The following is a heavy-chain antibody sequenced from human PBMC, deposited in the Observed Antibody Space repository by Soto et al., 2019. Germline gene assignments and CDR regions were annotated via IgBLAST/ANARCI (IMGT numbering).Heavy chain of an antibody. J-gene: IGHJ3*02. Sequence: ASVKVSCKTSGYIFTSYGISWVRQAPGQGLEWMGIINPSGGSTSYAQKFQGRVTMTRDTSTSTVYMELSSLRSEDTAVYYCARAHDLGDDAFDIWGQGTMVTVSS. V-gene: IGHV1-46*01. CDR1: GYIFTSYG. CDR2: INPSGGST. D-gene: IGHD1-1*01. CDR3: ARAHDLGDDAFDI.